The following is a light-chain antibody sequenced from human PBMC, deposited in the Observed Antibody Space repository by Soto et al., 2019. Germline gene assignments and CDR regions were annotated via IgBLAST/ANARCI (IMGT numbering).Light chain of an antibody. J-gene: IGLJ2*01. CDR3: GTWDSSLSAVL. CDR1: SSNIGNSG. V-gene: IGLV1-51*01. Sequence: QSVLTQPPSVSAAPGQKVTISCSGSSSNIGNSGVSWYQQLPGTAPKLLIYGDHKRISGISDRISASKSGTSATLGITGLQAGDEADYYSGTWDSSLSAVLFGGGTKLTVL. CDR2: GDH.